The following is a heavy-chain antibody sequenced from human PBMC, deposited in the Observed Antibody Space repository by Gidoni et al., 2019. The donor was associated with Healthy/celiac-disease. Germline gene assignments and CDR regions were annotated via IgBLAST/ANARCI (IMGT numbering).Heavy chain of an antibody. J-gene: IGHJ4*02. D-gene: IGHD3-22*01. CDR1: GYSFTSYW. Sequence: EVQLVQSGAEVKKPGESLKISCKGSGYSFTSYWIGWVRQMPGKGLEWMGIIYPGDSETRYSPSFQGQVTISADKSISTAYLQWSSLKASDTAMYYCARPLYYYDSSGYYHSPYYFDYWGQGTLVTVSS. V-gene: IGHV5-51*01. CDR3: ARPLYYYDSSGYYHSPYYFDY. CDR2: IYPGDSET.